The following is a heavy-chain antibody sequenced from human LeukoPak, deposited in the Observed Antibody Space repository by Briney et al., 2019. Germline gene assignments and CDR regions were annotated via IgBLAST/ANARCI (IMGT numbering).Heavy chain of an antibody. V-gene: IGHV1-2*02. Sequence: GASVKVSCKASGYTFTGYYMHWVRQAPGQGLEWMGWINPNSGGTNYAQKFQGRVTMTRDTSISTACMELSRLRSDDTAVYYCARDRSWAIFGVVIMYYFDYWGQGTLVTVSS. CDR3: ARDRSWAIFGVVIMYYFDY. D-gene: IGHD3-3*01. CDR1: GYTFTGYY. J-gene: IGHJ4*02. CDR2: INPNSGGT.